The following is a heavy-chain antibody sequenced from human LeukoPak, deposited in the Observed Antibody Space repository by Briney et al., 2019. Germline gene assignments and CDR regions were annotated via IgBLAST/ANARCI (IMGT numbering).Heavy chain of an antibody. V-gene: IGHV1-46*01. CDR2: INPSGGST. CDR3: ARVAYGDISCPAFDY. J-gene: IGHJ4*02. D-gene: IGHD4/OR15-4a*01. Sequence: ASVKVSCKASGYTFTGYYMHWVRQAPGQGVEWMGIINPSGGSTSYAQKFQGRVTMPSHLSTSTVYMQLSSLRSEDTAVYYWARVAYGDISCPAFDYWGQGTLVTVSS. CDR1: GYTFTGYY.